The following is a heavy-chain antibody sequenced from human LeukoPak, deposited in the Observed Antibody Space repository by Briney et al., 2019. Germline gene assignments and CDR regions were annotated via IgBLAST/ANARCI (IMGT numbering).Heavy chain of an antibody. CDR3: ARVRNYYDSSGSLDY. CDR2: INPHSGGT. D-gene: IGHD3-22*01. J-gene: IGHJ4*02. Sequence: GASVKVSCKASGYTFTGYYMYWVRQAPGQGLEWMGWINPHSGGTNYAQNFQGRVTVTRDTSISTAYMELSRLRSDDTAVYYCARVRNYYDSSGSLDYWGQGTLVTVSS. CDR1: GYTFTGYY. V-gene: IGHV1-2*02.